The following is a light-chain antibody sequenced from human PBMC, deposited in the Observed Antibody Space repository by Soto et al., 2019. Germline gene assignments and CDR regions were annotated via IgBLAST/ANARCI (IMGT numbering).Light chain of an antibody. CDR3: QSYDSSLSGYVV. J-gene: IGLJ2*01. V-gene: IGLV1-40*01. CDR1: SSNTGAGYD. Sequence: QSVLTQPPSVSGAPGQRVTISCTGSSSNTGAGYDVHWYQQLPRTAPKLLIYGNTNRPSGVPDRFSGSKSGTSASLAITGLQAEDEADYYCQSYDSSLSGYVVFGGGTKLTVL. CDR2: GNT.